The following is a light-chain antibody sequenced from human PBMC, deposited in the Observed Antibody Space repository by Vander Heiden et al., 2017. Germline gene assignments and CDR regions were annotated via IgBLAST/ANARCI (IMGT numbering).Light chain of an antibody. CDR3: QQSDSTLAIT. V-gene: IGKV1-39*01. Sequence: DIQMTQSPSSLSASVGVRVTITCRASQSISSYLNWYQQKPGKAPKLLIYAASSLQSGVPSRFSGSGYGTDFTLTISSLQPEDFATYYCQQSDSTLAITFGGGTKVEIK. CDR2: AAS. CDR1: QSISSY. J-gene: IGKJ4*01.